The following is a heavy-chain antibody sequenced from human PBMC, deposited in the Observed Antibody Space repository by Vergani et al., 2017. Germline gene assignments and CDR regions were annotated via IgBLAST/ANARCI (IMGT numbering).Heavy chain of an antibody. D-gene: IGHD6-19*01. V-gene: IGHV4-59*08. CDR3: ARQRPGSGWSPGDFDD. Sequence: QVRLQESGPGLVKPSETLSLTCNVSVGSDTLFYLSWLRQSPGKGLEWIGYIYHSGTANYNPSLKSRVLMSLDTSKNQFYLKVTSVTAADTAVYFCARQRPGSGWSPGDFDDWGQGILVTVSS. J-gene: IGHJ4*02. CDR2: IYHSGTA. CDR1: VGSDTLFY.